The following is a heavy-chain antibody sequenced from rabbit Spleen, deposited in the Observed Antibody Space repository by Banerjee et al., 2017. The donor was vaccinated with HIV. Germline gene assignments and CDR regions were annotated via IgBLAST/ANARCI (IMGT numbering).Heavy chain of an antibody. D-gene: IGHD1-1*01. CDR2: INTATGKA. V-gene: IGHV1S45*01. Sequence: QEQLEESGGGLVKPEGSLTLTCKASGFSFSDRDVMCWVRQAPGKGLEWIACINTATGKAVYATWAKGRFTCSKTSSTTVTLQMTRLTAADTATYFCARDTSSSFSSYGMDLWGQGTLVTVS. CDR1: GFSFSDRDV. J-gene: IGHJ6*01. CDR3: ARDTSSSFSSYGMDL.